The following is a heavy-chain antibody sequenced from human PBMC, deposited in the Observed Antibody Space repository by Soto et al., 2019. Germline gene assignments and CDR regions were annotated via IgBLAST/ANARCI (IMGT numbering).Heavy chain of an antibody. Sequence: GASVEVSCEASGYTFTGYYMRWVRQAPGQGLEWMGWINPNSGGTNYAQKFQGWVTMTRDTSISTAYMELSRLRSDDTAVYYCARDKGNATYYDFWSGYYTPHDAFDIWGQGTMVTVS. CDR1: GYTFTGYY. CDR3: ARDKGNATYYDFWSGYYTPHDAFDI. V-gene: IGHV1-2*04. D-gene: IGHD3-3*01. J-gene: IGHJ3*02. CDR2: INPNSGGT.